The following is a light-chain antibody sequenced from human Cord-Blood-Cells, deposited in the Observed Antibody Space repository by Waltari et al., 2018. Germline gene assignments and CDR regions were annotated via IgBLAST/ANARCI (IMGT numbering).Light chain of an antibody. V-gene: IGKV4-1*01. CDR3: QQYYSTPWT. CDR2: WAS. J-gene: IGKJ1*01. CDR1: QSVLYSSNNKNY. Sequence: DIVMTQSPDSLAVSLGERATINCKSSQSVLYSSNNKNYLAWYQQKPGQPPKLLIYWASTRESGVPHRFSGRGSGTDFTRTISSLQTEDEAVYYCQQYYSTPWTFGQGTKVEIK.